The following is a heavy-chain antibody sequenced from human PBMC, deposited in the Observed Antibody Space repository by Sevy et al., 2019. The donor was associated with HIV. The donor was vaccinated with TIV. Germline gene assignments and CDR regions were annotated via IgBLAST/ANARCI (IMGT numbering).Heavy chain of an antibody. J-gene: IGHJ5*02. CDR1: GYTFTRYG. CDR3: AREGRVGATEFDP. D-gene: IGHD1-26*01. CDR2: ISAYNGNT. V-gene: IGHV1-18*04. Sequence: ASVKVSCKASGYTFTRYGISWVRQAPGQGLEWMGWISAYNGNTNYAQKLQDRVTMTTDTSTSTAYMEMRSLRADDTAVYYWAREGRVGATEFDPWGQGTLVTVSS.